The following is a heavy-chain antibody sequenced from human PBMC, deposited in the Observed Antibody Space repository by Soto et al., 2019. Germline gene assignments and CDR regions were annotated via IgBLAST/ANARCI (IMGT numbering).Heavy chain of an antibody. CDR3: SRVPTGKYGVWNY. CDR1: GFTFSSYW. CDR2: INPGGSIT. Sequence: EEQLVESGGGLVQPGGSLRLSCAASGFTFSSYWMHWVRQAPGKGLVWVSRINPGGSITAYADSVKGRFTISRDNGKKTLYLQMNSLRGDDTDVYYGSRVPTGKYGVWNYWGQGTLVTDSS. J-gene: IGHJ4*02. D-gene: IGHD2-8*01. V-gene: IGHV3-74*01.